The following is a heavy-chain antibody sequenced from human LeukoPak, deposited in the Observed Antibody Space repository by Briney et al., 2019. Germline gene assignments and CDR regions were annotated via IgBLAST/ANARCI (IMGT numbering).Heavy chain of an antibody. CDR2: IYYSGST. Sequence: SETLSLTCTVSGDSISSSTYYWGSIRQHPGQGLEWIGYIYYSGSTYYNPSLQSRVTISVDTSKNQFSLKLSSVTAADTAVYYCAREVRVTMILRYFDLWGRGTLVTVSS. CDR3: AREVRVTMILRYFDL. CDR1: GDSISSSTYY. J-gene: IGHJ2*01. D-gene: IGHD3-22*01. V-gene: IGHV4-31*03.